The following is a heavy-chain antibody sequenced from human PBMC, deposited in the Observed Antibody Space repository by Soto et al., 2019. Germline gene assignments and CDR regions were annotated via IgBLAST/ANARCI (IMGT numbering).Heavy chain of an antibody. CDR3: AHRPPGYAYYFAY. V-gene: IGHV2-5*02. J-gene: IGHJ4*02. CDR1: GFALSTRGVA. Sequence: QITLKDSGPTLVKPTQTLTLTCTFSGFALSTRGVAVGWFRQPPGKALELLALIYWDEDKWYMPSLKSRLTITVDTSKNQVVLTRTIMDPVDTAPYYCAHRPPGYAYYFAYWGQGTLFNVAS. CDR2: IYWDEDK. D-gene: IGHD5-12*01.